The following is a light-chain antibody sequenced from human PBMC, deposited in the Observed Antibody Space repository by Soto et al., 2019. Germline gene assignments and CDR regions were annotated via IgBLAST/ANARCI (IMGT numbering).Light chain of an antibody. CDR3: QQYVTSPWA. CDR2: GAS. V-gene: IGKV3-20*01. CDR1: QSVSSN. J-gene: IGKJ1*01. Sequence: EIVMTQSPATLSVSPGESATLSCRASQSVSSNLAWYQQKPGQAPKLLIYGASNRATGIPDRFSGSGSGTDFTLTISRLEPEDFAVYYCQQYVTSPWAFGQGTKVDIK.